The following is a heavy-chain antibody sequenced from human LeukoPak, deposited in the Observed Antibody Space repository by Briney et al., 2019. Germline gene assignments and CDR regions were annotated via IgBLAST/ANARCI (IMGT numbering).Heavy chain of an antibody. CDR2: ISGSGGST. CDR1: GFTFTSYA. Sequence: GGSLRLSCAASGFTFTSYAMSWVHQAPGKGLEWVSAISGSGGSTYYADSVKGRFTMSRDNSKNTLYLQIKSLRAEDTAVCYCAKGTDSRWADFDYWGQGTLVTVSS. V-gene: IGHV3-23*01. D-gene: IGHD1-1*01. CDR3: AKGTDSRWADFDY. J-gene: IGHJ4*02.